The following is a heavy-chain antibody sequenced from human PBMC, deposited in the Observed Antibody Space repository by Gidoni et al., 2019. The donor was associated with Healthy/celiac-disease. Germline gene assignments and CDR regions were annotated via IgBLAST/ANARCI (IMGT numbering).Heavy chain of an antibody. V-gene: IGHV3-21*01. Sequence: EVQLLASGGGLVKPGGSLRLSCAPSGFTFRRYSMNWVRQAPGKGLEWVSSISSSSSYIYYADSVKGRFTISRDNAKNSLYLQMNSLRAEDTAVYYCARDCIAAPTGGSDAFDIWGQGTMVTVSS. J-gene: IGHJ3*02. CDR1: GFTFRRYS. D-gene: IGHD6-6*01. CDR2: ISSSSSYI. CDR3: ARDCIAAPTGGSDAFDI.